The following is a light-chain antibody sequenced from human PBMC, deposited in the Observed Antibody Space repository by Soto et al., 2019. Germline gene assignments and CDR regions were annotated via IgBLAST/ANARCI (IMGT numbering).Light chain of an antibody. J-gene: IGLJ3*02. Sequence: QSVLTQSSSASASRGSSVKLTCTLSSGHSSYIIAWHQQQPGKAPRYLMKLEGSGSYNKGSGVPDRFSGSSSGADRYLTISNLQFEDEAAYYCETWDSNTRVFGGGTKLTVL. CDR1: SGHSSYI. V-gene: IGLV4-60*02. CDR3: ETWDSNTRV. CDR2: LEGSGSY.